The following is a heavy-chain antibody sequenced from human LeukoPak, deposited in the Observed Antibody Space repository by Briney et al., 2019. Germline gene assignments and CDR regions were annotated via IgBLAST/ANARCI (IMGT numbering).Heavy chain of an antibody. CDR2: ISSSGSTI. Sequence: GGSLRLSCVASGFTFSSYEMNWVRQAPGKGLEWVSYISSSGSTIYYVDSVKGRFTISRDNAKSSLYLQMNSLRAEDTSVYYCARAGTDSSGYYYVDYWGQGTLVTVSS. D-gene: IGHD3-22*01. V-gene: IGHV3-48*03. J-gene: IGHJ4*02. CDR3: ARAGTDSSGYYYVDY. CDR1: GFTFSSYE.